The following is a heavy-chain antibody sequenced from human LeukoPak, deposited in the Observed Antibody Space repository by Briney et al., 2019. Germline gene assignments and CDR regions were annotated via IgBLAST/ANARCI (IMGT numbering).Heavy chain of an antibody. CDR2: MNPNSGNT. J-gene: IGHJ4*02. Sequence: ASVKVSCKASGYTFTSYDINWVRQATGQGLEWMGWMNPNSGNTGYAQKFQGRVTMTRNTSISTAYMELSGLRSEDTAVYYCARSSFIAAAGYFYWGQGTLVTVSS. CDR3: ARSSFIAAAGYFY. D-gene: IGHD6-13*01. V-gene: IGHV1-8*01. CDR1: GYTFTSYD.